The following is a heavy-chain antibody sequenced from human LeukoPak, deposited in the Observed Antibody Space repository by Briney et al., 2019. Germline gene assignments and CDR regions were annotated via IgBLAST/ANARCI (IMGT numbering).Heavy chain of an antibody. CDR1: GFTFSSYS. V-gene: IGHV3-23*01. D-gene: IGHD2-2*01. CDR2: ISGSGGST. J-gene: IGHJ6*03. Sequence: PGGSLRLSCAASGFTFSSYSMNWVRQAPGKGLEWVSAISGSGGSTYYADSVKGRFTISRDNSKNTLYLQMNSLRAEDTAVYYCANSLPAAYYYYYMDVWGKGPRSPSP. CDR3: ANSLPAAYYYYYMDV.